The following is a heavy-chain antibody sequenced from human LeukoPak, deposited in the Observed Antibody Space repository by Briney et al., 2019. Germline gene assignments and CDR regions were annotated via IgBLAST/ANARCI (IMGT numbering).Heavy chain of an antibody. CDR2: XTSXXGTX. Sequence: PGGSLRLSCAASXLXXXXXXXXXVXXXXXXXXXXXXXXTSXXGTXYXADSXKGRFXISRDNAKNSLYLQMHSLRAEDTAVYYCASRPPPSRGPYDYWGQGTLVTVSS. J-gene: IGHJ4*02. CDR3: ASRPPPSRGPYDY. V-gene: IGHV3-48*03. CDR1: XLXXXXXX. D-gene: IGHD3-10*01.